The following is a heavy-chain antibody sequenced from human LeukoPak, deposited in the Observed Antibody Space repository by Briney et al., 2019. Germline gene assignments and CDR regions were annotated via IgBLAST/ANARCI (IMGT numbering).Heavy chain of an antibody. CDR3: ARDFTPPHCTTPNCPRGGWFDP. CDR1: DYTFASYG. D-gene: IGHD2-8*01. Sequence: ALVKVSCKAYDYTFASYGISWVRQAPGQGLEWMGWINPNNGNTRYAENLQGRVTMTTDISTSTAYMELRSLRSDDTAIYYCARDFTPPHCTTPNCPRGGWFDPWGHGTLVTVSS. V-gene: IGHV1-18*01. J-gene: IGHJ5*02. CDR2: INPNNGNT.